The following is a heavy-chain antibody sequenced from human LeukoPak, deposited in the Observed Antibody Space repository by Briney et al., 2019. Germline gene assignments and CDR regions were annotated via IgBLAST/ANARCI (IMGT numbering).Heavy chain of an antibody. CDR1: GGTFSSYA. CDR3: ARLPIAAAGTRSTIDY. CDR2: IIPILGIA. J-gene: IGHJ4*02. V-gene: IGHV1-69*04. D-gene: IGHD6-13*01. Sequence: SVKVSCKASGGTFSSYAISWVRQAPGQGLEWMGRIIPILGIANYAQKFQGGVTITADKSTSTAYMELSSLRSEDTAVYYCARLPIAAAGTRSTIDYWGQGTLVTVSS.